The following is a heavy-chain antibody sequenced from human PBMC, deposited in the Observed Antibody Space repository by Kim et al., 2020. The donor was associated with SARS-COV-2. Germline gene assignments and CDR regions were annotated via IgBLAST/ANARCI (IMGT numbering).Heavy chain of an antibody. D-gene: IGHD4-17*01. V-gene: IGHV1-46*01. J-gene: IGHJ5*02. Sequence: AQKFPGRVTMTRDTSTSTIYMELSSLRSEDTAVYYCARSQAVTTFYWFDPWGQGTLVIVSS. CDR3: ARSQAVTTFYWFDP.